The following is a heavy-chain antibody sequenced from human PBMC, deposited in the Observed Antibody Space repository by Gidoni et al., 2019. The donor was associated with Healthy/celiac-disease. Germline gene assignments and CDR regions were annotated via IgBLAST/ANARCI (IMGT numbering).Heavy chain of an antibody. V-gene: IGHV3-53*01. CDR2: IYSGGST. Sequence: EVQLVESGGGLIQPGGSLRLSCAASGFTVSSNYMSWVRQAPGKGLEWVSVIYSGGSTYYADSVKGRFTISRDNSKNTLYLQMNSLRAEDTAVYYCASSGIQLNYGMDVWGQGTTVTVSS. D-gene: IGHD5-18*01. CDR1: GFTVSSNY. J-gene: IGHJ6*02. CDR3: ASSGIQLNYGMDV.